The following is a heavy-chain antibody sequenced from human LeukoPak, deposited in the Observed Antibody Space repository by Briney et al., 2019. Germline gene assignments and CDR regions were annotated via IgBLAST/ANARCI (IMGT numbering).Heavy chain of an antibody. CDR2: ISGSGGST. CDR1: GFTFSSYA. J-gene: IGHJ4*02. V-gene: IGHV3-23*01. CDR3: AKTGYSYGPAFDY. D-gene: IGHD5-18*01. Sequence: GGSLRLSCAASGFTFSSYAMSWVRQAPGKGLERASAISGSGGSTYYADSVKGRFTISRDNSKNTLYLQMNSLRAEDTAVYYCAKTGYSYGPAFDYWGQGTLVTVSS.